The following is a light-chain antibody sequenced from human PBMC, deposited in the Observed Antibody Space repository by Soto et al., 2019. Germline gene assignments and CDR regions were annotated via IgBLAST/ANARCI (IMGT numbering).Light chain of an antibody. CDR3: SSYTTRRIWG. V-gene: IGLV2-14*01. CDR2: EVS. Sequence: QSALTQPASVSGSTGQSITISCTGTSSDVGNYNYVSWYQHHPGKAPKLMIYEVSYRPSGVSVRFSGSKSSNTASLTISGLQAEDEANYCCSSYTTRRIWGFGGGTKLTV. CDR1: SSDVGNYNY. J-gene: IGLJ3*02.